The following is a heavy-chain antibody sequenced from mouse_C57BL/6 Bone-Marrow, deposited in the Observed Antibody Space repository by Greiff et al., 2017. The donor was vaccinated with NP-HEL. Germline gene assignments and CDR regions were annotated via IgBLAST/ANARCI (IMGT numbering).Heavy chain of an antibody. Sequence: QVQLQQSGAELARPGASVKLSCKASGYTFTSYGISWVKQRPGQGLEWIGDIYPRSGNPYYTEKFKGKATLTADKSNSTAYMEIRSLKSEDTAVYFCARDYYRYWGQGTTLTVSA. V-gene: IGHV1-81*01. D-gene: IGHD1-1*01. CDR1: GYTFTSYG. CDR2: IYPRSGNP. CDR3: ARDYYRY. J-gene: IGHJ2*01.